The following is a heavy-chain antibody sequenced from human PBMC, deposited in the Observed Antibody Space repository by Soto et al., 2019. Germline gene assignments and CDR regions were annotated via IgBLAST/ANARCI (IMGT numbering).Heavy chain of an antibody. Sequence: GASVKVSCKASGGTFSSYAISWVRQAPGQGLEWMGGIIPIFGTANYAQKFQGRVTITADQSTCTAYMELSSLRSEDTAVDYCARAAWIQLWLHLDYWGQGTLVTVSS. D-gene: IGHD5-18*01. CDR2: IIPIFGTA. V-gene: IGHV1-69*13. CDR1: GGTFSSYA. CDR3: ARAAWIQLWLHLDY. J-gene: IGHJ4*02.